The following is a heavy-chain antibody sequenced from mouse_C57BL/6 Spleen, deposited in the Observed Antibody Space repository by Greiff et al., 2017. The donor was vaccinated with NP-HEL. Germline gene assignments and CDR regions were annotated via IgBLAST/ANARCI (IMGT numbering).Heavy chain of an antibody. D-gene: IGHD2-5*01. J-gene: IGHJ4*01. CDR1: GYAFTNYL. CDR3: ARDYSNSYAMDY. Sequence: QVQLQQSGAELVRPGTSVKVSCKASGYAFTNYLIEWVKQRPGQGLEWIGVINPGSGGTNYNEKFKGKATLTADKSSSTAYMQLSSLTSEDSAVYFCARDYSNSYAMDYWGQGTSVTVSS. CDR2: INPGSGGT. V-gene: IGHV1-54*01.